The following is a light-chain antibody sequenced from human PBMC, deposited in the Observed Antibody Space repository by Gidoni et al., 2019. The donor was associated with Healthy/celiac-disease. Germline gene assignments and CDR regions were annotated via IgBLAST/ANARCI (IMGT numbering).Light chain of an antibody. Sequence: DVVMTQSPLSLPVTLGQPASISCRSSQSLVYSDGNTSLNWFQQRPGQSPMRLIYKVSNRDSWVPDRFSGSGSGTDFTLKISRVEAEDVGVYYCMQGTHWGPFTFGPGTKVDIK. J-gene: IGKJ3*01. CDR3: MQGTHWGPFT. V-gene: IGKV2-30*01. CDR2: KVS. CDR1: QSLVYSDGNTS.